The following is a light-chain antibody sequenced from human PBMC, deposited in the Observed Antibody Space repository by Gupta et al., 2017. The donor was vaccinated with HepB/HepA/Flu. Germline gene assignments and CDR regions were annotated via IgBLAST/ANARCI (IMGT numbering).Light chain of an antibody. CDR2: EVS. CDR1: SSDVGSYNL. J-gene: IGLJ2*01. Sequence: QSALTQPASVPGSPGQSLTISCTGTSSDVGSYNLVSWYQQHPGKAPKLMIYEVSKRPSGVSNRFSGSKSGNTASLTIAGLQAEDEADYYCCSYAGSSTFRVVFGGGTKLTVL. V-gene: IGLV2-23*02. CDR3: CSYAGSSTFRVV.